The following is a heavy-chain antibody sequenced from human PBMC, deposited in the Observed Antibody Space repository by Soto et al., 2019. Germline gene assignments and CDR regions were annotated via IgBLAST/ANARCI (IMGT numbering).Heavy chain of an antibody. CDR1: GFTFSSYA. J-gene: IGHJ4*02. Sequence: EVQLLESGGGLVQPGGSLRLSCAASGFTFSSYAMSWVRQAPGKGLEGVSAISNSGDRTYYADSLKGRSTISRDNSKYTLYLRMNCLRAEVTAVYYCSRFYCSPTCCSYFDYWGQGTLVTVSS. D-gene: IGHD2-2*01. V-gene: IGHV3-23*01. CDR3: SRFYCSPTCCSYFDY. CDR2: ISNSGDRT.